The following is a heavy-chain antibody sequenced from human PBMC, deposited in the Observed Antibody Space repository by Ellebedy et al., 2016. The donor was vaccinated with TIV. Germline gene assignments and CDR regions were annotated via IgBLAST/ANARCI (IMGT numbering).Heavy chain of an antibody. CDR2: ISYDGSNK. CDR3: ARGVSVYYFDY. V-gene: IGHV3-30*14. Sequence: GESLKISXAASGFTFDDYAMHWVRQAPGKGLEWVAVISYDGSNKYYADSVKGRFTISRDNSKNTLYLQMNSLRAEDTAVYYCARGVSVYYFDYWGQGTLVTVSS. J-gene: IGHJ4*02. D-gene: IGHD2-8*01. CDR1: GFTFDDYA.